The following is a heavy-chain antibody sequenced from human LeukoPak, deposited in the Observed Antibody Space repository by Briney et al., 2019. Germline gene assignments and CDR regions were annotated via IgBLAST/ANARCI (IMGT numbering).Heavy chain of an antibody. Sequence: ASVTVSCKASGGTFSSYAISWVRQAPGQGLEWMGGIIPIFGTANYAQKFQGGVTITADESTSTAYMELSSLRSEDTAVYYCARGRYCGGDCYSALDYWGQGTLVTVSS. CDR3: ARGRYCGGDCYSALDY. CDR2: IIPIFGTA. D-gene: IGHD2-21*02. J-gene: IGHJ4*02. CDR1: GGTFSSYA. V-gene: IGHV1-69*13.